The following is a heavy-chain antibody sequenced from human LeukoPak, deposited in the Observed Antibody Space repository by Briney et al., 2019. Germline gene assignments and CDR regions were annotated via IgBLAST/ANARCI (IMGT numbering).Heavy chain of an antibody. D-gene: IGHD1-26*01. J-gene: IGHJ4*02. CDR1: GFTFDDYG. CDR2: INWNGGST. CDR3: AKDSVRKSIVGPTTRGVNDY. V-gene: IGHV3-20*04. Sequence: GGSLRLSCAASGFTFDDYGMSWVRQAPGKGLEWVSGINWNGGSTGYADSVKGRFTISRDNSKNTLYLQMNSLRPEDTAVYYCAKDSVRKSIVGPTTRGVNDYWGQGTLVTVSS.